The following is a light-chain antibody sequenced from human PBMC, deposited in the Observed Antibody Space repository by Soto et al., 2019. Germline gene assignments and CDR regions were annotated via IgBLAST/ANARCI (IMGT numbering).Light chain of an antibody. V-gene: IGKV3-20*01. Sequence: EIVLTQSPGTLSLSPGETATLSCRASQSLAGNYLAWYQQKPGQAPRLLISGASSRATGIPDRFSGSGSGTDFTLTITRLEPEDFAVYYCQQYVTSSPRTFGQGTKVDIK. CDR3: QQYVTSSPRT. J-gene: IGKJ1*01. CDR2: GAS. CDR1: QSLAGNY.